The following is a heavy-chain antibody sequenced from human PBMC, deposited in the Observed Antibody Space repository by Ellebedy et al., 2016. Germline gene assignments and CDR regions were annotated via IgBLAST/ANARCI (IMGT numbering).Heavy chain of an antibody. V-gene: IGHV1-46*01. D-gene: IGHD1-26*01. J-gene: IGHJ3*02. CDR2: INPSGGST. Sequence: ASVKVSCXASGYTFTSYYMHWVRQAPGQGLEWMGIINPSGGSTSYAQKFQGRVTMTRDTSTSTVYMELSSLRSEDTAVYYCARVGGRIVGATTGAFDIWGQGTMVTVSS. CDR3: ARVGGRIVGATTGAFDI. CDR1: GYTFTSYY.